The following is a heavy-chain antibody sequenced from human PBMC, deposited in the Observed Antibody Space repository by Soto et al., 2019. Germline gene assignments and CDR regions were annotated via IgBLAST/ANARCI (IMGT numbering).Heavy chain of an antibody. J-gene: IGHJ4*02. D-gene: IGHD2-15*01. V-gene: IGHV3-30-3*01. CDR3: ARDLGGGYYFDY. CDR1: GFTFSSYA. Sequence: QVQLVKSGGGVVQPGRSLRLSCAASGFTFSSYAMHWVRQAPGKGLEWVAVISYDGSNKYYADSVKGRFTISRDNSKNTLYLQMNSLRAEDTAVYYCARDLGGGYYFDYWGQGTLVTVSS. CDR2: ISYDGSNK.